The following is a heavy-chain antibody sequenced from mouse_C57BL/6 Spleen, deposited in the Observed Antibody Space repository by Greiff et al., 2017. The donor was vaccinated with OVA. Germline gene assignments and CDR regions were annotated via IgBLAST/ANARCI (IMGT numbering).Heavy chain of an antibody. V-gene: IGHV5-4*03. CDR2: ISAGGSYT. Sequence: EVMLVESGGGLVKPGGSLKLSCAASGFTFSSYALSWVRQTPEKRLEWVATISAGGSYTYYPDNVKGRFTISRDNAKNNLYLQMSHLKSEDTAMYYCARAMPNDCWGQGTTLTVSS. J-gene: IGHJ2*01. CDR3: ARAMPNDC. CDR1: GFTFSSYA.